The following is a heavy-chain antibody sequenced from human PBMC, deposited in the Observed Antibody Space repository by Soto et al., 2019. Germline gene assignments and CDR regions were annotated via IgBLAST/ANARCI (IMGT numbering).Heavy chain of an antibody. D-gene: IGHD2-8*01. Sequence: GGSLRLSCAASGFTFSSYAMSWVRQAPGKGLEWVSAISGSGGSTYYADSVKGRFTISRDNSKNTLYLQMNSLRAEDTAVYYCAKPRGCTNGVCYSANWFDPWGQGTLVTVSS. CDR2: ISGSGGST. J-gene: IGHJ5*02. CDR3: AKPRGCTNGVCYSANWFDP. CDR1: GFTFSSYA. V-gene: IGHV3-23*01.